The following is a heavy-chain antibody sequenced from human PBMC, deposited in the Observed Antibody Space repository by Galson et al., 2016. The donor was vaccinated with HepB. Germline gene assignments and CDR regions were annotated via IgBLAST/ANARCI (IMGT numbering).Heavy chain of an antibody. J-gene: IGHJ6*03. CDR1: GDSISSLEYY. Sequence: SETLSLTCIVSGDSISSLEYYWGWTRQPPGRGLEWIGSIYYSGSTSYHPSLESRVTISVDTSKNQFSLRLSSVTAADTAVYYCATGISVAGKYYYYYMDVWGKGTPVTVSS. CDR2: IYYSGST. V-gene: IGHV4-39*01. CDR3: ATGISVAGKYYYYYMDV. D-gene: IGHD6-19*01.